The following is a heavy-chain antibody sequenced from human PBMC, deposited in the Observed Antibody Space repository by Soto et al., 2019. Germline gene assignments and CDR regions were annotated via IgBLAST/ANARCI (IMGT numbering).Heavy chain of an antibody. D-gene: IGHD6-19*01. CDR3: ARDGQSLAPYALAV. J-gene: IGHJ6*02. CDR2: ICYDGSNK. Sequence: QVQVVESGGGVVQPGRSLRLSCTASGFTFSGHAMHWVRQPPGKGLEWVAQICYDGSNKYYADSVKGRFTISRDNSKNTLYVQMDSLRVEDTAVYYCARDGQSLAPYALAVWGQGTSVTVSS. CDR1: GFTFSGHA. V-gene: IGHV3-33*01.